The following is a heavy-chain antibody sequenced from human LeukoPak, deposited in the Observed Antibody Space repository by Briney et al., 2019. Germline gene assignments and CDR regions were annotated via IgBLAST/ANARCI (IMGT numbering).Heavy chain of an antibody. CDR1: GGSINSYY. CDR2: IYYSGST. J-gene: IGHJ4*02. V-gene: IGHV4-59*08. Sequence: SETLSLTCTVSGGSINSYYWSWIRQPPGKGLEWIGYIYYSGSTNYNPSLKSRVTISVDTSKNQFSLKLSSVTAADTAVYYCARLRYYDSSLDYWGQGTLVTVSS. D-gene: IGHD3-22*01. CDR3: ARLRYYDSSLDY.